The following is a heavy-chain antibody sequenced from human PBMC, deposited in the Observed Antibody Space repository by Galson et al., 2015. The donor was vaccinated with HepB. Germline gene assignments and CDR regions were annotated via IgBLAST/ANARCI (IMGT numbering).Heavy chain of an antibody. D-gene: IGHD1-26*01. Sequence: ETLSLTCAVYGGSFSGYYWSWIRQPPGKGLEWIGYIYYSGSTNYNPSLKSRVTISVDTSKNQFSLKLSSVTAADTAVYYCARALVRSRIVGAPDYWGQRTLVTVSS. CDR1: GGSFSGYY. V-gene: IGHV4-59*12. J-gene: IGHJ4*02. CDR2: IYYSGST. CDR3: ARALVRSRIVGAPDY.